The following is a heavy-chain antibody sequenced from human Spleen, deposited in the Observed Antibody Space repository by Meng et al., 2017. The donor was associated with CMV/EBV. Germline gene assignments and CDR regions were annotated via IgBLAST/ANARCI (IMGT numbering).Heavy chain of an antibody. CDR1: GVIFSDYA. J-gene: IGHJ4*02. CDR2: IGTSTYDT. D-gene: IGHD6-13*01. CDR3: ARGDYWAAAGTRSDY. Sequence: GESLKISCAASGVIFSDYAMSWVRQAPGKGPEWVSGIGTSTYDTYYTESVRGRFTISRDNSKKILYLQMNSLRAEDTAVYFCARGDYWAAAGTRSDYWGQGALVTVSS. V-gene: IGHV3-23*01.